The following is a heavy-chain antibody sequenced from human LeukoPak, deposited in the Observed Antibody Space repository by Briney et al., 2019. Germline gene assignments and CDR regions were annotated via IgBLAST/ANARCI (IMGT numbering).Heavy chain of an antibody. J-gene: IGHJ4*02. CDR2: ISYDGSSK. Sequence: GGSLRLSCAASGFTFSTYAMHWVRQAPGKGLEWVAVISYDGSSKYYADSVKGRFTISRDNSKNTLYLQMDSLRAEDTAVYYCAKERHSYRAYYFDYWGQGTLVTVSS. D-gene: IGHD5-18*01. V-gene: IGHV3-30*04. CDR3: AKERHSYRAYYFDY. CDR1: GFTFSTYA.